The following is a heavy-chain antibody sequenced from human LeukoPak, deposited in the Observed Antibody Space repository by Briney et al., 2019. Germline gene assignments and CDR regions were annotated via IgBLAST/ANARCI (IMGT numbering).Heavy chain of an antibody. CDR2: IYSSGST. CDR1: GGLISSGSYY. V-gene: IGHV4-61*02. Sequence: SETLSLTCTVSGGLISSGSYYWSWIRQPAGKGLEWIGRIYSSGSTNYNPALRSRLTISVDTSKNQFSLKLSSVTAAGTAVYYCASTICISTSCYPGVVDYWGQGTLVTVSS. CDR3: ASTICISTSCYPGVVDY. J-gene: IGHJ4*02. D-gene: IGHD2-2*01.